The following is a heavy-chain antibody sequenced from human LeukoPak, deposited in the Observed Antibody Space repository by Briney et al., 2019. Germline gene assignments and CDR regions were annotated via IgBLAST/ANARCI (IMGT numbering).Heavy chain of an antibody. D-gene: IGHD6-19*01. CDR3: GRARNSQGAVAGPDY. V-gene: IGHV1-69*06. CDR1: GGTFSSSA. CDR2: IIPIFGTA. J-gene: IGHJ4*02. Sequence: ASLKVSCKASGGTFSSSAISWVRQAPGHGLEWMGGIIPIFGTANYTQKFQGRVTITADKSTSTAYIELSSLGYEDAAVYYYGRARNSQGAVAGPDYWGQGTLVTVSS.